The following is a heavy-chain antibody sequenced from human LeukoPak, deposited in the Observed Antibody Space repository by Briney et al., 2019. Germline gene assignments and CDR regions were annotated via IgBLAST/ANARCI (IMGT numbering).Heavy chain of an antibody. CDR1: GYTFTGYY. CDR3: ARDRLIGGSGVDY. CDR2: VNPNSGRT. Sequence: GASVNVSCKASGYTFTGYYMHWVRQAPGQGLEWMGWVNPNSGRTHYAQKFLGRVTMTRDTSINTAYMELSMLNSDDTAVFYCARDRLIGGSGVDYWGQGTLATVSS. V-gene: IGHV1-2*02. J-gene: IGHJ4*02. D-gene: IGHD3-10*01.